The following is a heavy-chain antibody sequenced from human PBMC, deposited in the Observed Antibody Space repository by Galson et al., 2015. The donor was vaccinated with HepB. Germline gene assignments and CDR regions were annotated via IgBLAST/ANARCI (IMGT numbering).Heavy chain of an antibody. V-gene: IGHV1-3*01. J-gene: IGHJ6*02. CDR3: ARDLVYDFWSGYPGDYYYYGMDV. Sequence: SVKVSCKASGYTFTSYAMHWVRQAPGQRLEWMGWINAGNGNTKYSQKFQGRVTITRDTSASTAYMELSSLRSEDTAVYYCARDLVYDFWSGYPGDYYYYGMDVWGQGTTVTVSS. CDR2: INAGNGNT. CDR1: GYTFTSYA. D-gene: IGHD3-3*01.